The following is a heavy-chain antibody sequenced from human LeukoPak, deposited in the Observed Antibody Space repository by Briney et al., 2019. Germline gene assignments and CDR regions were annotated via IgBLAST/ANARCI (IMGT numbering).Heavy chain of an antibody. V-gene: IGHV4-31*03. J-gene: IGHJ4*02. CDR2: IHNXGXT. CDR3: AREGGRNSFDY. CDR1: SXXXXXXXXX. Sequence: SQTLSLTCTXXSXXXXXXXXXXXXXRXXXXKXXXXXGXIHNXGXTYXNPSXKXRVTISVDTSKNQFSLNLSSATXADTAVYYCAREGGRNSFDYWGQGTLVTVSS. D-gene: IGHD3-16*01.